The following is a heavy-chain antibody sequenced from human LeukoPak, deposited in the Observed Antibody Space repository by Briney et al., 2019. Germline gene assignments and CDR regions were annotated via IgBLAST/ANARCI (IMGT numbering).Heavy chain of an antibody. Sequence: PSETLSLTCTVSGGSISSSSYYWGWIRQPPGKGLEWIGSIYYSGSTYHNPSLKSRVTISVDTSKNQFSLKLSSVTAADTAVYYCARDPMTYDFWSGYSTPDDAFDIWGQGTMVTVSS. D-gene: IGHD3-3*01. CDR3: ARDPMTYDFWSGYSTPDDAFDI. V-gene: IGHV4-39*07. J-gene: IGHJ3*02. CDR1: GGSISSSSYY. CDR2: IYYSGST.